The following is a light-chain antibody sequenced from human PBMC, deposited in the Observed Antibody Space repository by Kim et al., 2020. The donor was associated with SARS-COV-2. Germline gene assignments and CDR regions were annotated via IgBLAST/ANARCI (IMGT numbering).Light chain of an antibody. V-gene: IGLV3-1*01. CDR2: QNI. J-gene: IGLJ3*02. CDR3: QAWDSSTGVV. CDR1: KLGDKY. Sequence: VSPGQTASITCSGEKLGDKYACWYQQKPGQSPVLVIYQNIKRPSGIPERFSASNSGNTATLTISGAQAMDEADYYCQAWDSSTGVVFGGGTQLTVL.